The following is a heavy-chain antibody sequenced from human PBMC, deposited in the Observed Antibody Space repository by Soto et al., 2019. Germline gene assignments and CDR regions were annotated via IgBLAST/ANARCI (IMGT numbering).Heavy chain of an antibody. J-gene: IGHJ6*03. V-gene: IGHV4-31*03. CDR3: ARVGDIVVVPHYYYYMDV. CDR1: GGSISSGGYY. CDR2: IYYSGST. Sequence: SETLSLTCTVSGGSISSGGYYWSWIRQHPGKGLEWIGYIYYSGSTYYNPSLKSRVTISVDTSKNQFSLKLSSVTAADTAVYYCARVGDIVVVPHYYYYMDVWGKGTTVTVSS. D-gene: IGHD2-2*01.